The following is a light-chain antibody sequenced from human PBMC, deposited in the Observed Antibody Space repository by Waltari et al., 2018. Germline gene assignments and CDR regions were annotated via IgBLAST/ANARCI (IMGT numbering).Light chain of an antibody. CDR2: GAS. CDR3: QQYNNWPIT. J-gene: IGKJ5*01. CDR1: QSVSSH. V-gene: IGKV3-15*01. Sequence: IVMTQSPATLSVSPGDRPTLSCRASQSVSSHVAWYQQKPGQAPRLRIYGASTRAAGIPARFSGSGAGTEFTLTISSLQSEDFAVYYCQQYNNWPITFGQGTRLEIK.